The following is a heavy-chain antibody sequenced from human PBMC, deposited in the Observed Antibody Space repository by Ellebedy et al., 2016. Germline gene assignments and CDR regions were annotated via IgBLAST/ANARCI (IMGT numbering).Heavy chain of an antibody. CDR2: SFYSGTP. CDR1: GRSLRGGTHY. V-gene: IGHV4-30-4*01. CDR3: ARMGMDWYGEQTFYFYAVDA. D-gene: IGHD3/OR15-3a*01. Sequence: SETLSLXXTVSGRSLRGGTHYWTCIRQSSGKGLEWLGCSFYSGTPYYNPSLKGRVSMSVDTSRNQFSLRLRSVSAADTAVYYCARMGMDWYGEQTFYFYAVDAWGQGTTVAVSS. J-gene: IGHJ6*02.